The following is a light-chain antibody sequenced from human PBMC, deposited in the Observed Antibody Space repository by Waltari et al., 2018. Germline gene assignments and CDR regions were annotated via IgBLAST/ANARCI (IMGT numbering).Light chain of an antibody. CDR1: SSNIGRYY. J-gene: IGLJ2*01. V-gene: IGLV1-47*01. CDR3: AVWDDSLSGPV. CDR2: RDT. Sequence: QSVVTQPPSASGTPGQRVNISCSGSSSNIGRYYVYWYQHLPGTAPKLLIYRDTQRPSGVPDRFSGSKSGTSASLAISGLRSEDEADYYCAVWDDSLSGPVFGGGTKLTVL.